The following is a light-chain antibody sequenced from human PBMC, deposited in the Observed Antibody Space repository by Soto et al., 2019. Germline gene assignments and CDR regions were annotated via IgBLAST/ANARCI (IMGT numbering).Light chain of an antibody. Sequence: QSALTQPPSASGSPGQSVTISCTGTSSDVGGYNFVSWYRQHPGKAPKLMIYEVSKRPSGVPDRFSGSKSGNTASLTVSGLQAEDEADYYCSSYAGSSNFVFGTGTKVTVL. J-gene: IGLJ1*01. V-gene: IGLV2-8*01. CDR2: EVS. CDR1: SSDVGGYNF. CDR3: SSYAGSSNFV.